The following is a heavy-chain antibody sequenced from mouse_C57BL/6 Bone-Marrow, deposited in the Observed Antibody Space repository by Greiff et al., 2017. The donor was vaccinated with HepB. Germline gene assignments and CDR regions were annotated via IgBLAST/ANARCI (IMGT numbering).Heavy chain of an antibody. Sequence: QVQLQQPGAELVKPGASVKLSCKASGYTFTSYWMHWVKQRPGQGLEWIGMIHPNSGSTNYNEKSKSKATLTVDKSSSTAYMQLSSLTSEDSAVYYCARSGGNYLAWFAYWGQGTLVTVSA. J-gene: IGHJ3*01. D-gene: IGHD2-1*01. V-gene: IGHV1-64*01. CDR2: IHPNSGST. CDR3: ARSGGNYLAWFAY. CDR1: GYTFTSYW.